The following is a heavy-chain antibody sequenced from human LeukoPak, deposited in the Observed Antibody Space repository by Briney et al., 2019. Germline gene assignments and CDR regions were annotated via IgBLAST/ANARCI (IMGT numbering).Heavy chain of an antibody. CDR2: INHSGST. D-gene: IGHD2-8*01. V-gene: IGHV4-34*01. Sequence: PSETLSLTCAVYGGSFSGYYWSWIRQPPGKGLEWIGEINHSGSTNYNPSLKSRVTISVDKSKNQFSLKLSSVTAADTAVYYCARDLRANGVCFDYWGQGTLVTVSS. J-gene: IGHJ4*02. CDR1: GGSFSGYY. CDR3: ARDLRANGVCFDY.